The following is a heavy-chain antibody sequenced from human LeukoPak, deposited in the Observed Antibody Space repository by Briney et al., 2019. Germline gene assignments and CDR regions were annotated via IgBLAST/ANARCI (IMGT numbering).Heavy chain of an antibody. J-gene: IGHJ4*02. CDR1: GYTFTGYY. Sequence: GASVKVSCKASGYTFTGYYMHWVRQVPGQGLEWMGWINPNSGATNYAQKFQGRVTMTRDTSISTAYMELSRLKSDDTALYYCARERREYSYGSFIGDYWGQGTLVTVSS. D-gene: IGHD5-18*01. CDR2: INPNSGAT. V-gene: IGHV1-2*02. CDR3: ARERREYSYGSFIGDY.